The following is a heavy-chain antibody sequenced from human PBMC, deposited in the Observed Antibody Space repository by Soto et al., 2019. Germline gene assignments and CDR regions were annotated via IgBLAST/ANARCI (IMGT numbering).Heavy chain of an antibody. CDR3: ARDPLNRSGGYYYYGMDV. CDR2: IYSGGSS. V-gene: IGHV3-66*01. Sequence: EVQLVESGGGLVQPGGSLRLSCAASGFTVSSNYMSWVRQAPGKGLEWVSVIYSGGSSYYADSVKGRFTISRDNSKNTLYLQMNSLTAEDTAVYYCARDPLNRSGGYYYYGMDVCGQGTTV. CDR1: GFTVSSNY. J-gene: IGHJ6*02. D-gene: IGHD6-19*01.